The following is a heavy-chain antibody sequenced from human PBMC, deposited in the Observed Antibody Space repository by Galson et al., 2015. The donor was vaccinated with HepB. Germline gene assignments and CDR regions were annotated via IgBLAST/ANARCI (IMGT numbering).Heavy chain of an antibody. CDR3: AKDRGDIVVVVAATSGFAFDI. J-gene: IGHJ3*02. Sequence: SLRLSCAASGFTFSSYGMHWVRQAPGKGLEWVAFIRYDGSNKYYADSVKGRFTISRDNSKNALYLQMNSLRAEDTAVYYCAKDRGDIVVVVAATSGFAFDIWGQGTMVTVSS. D-gene: IGHD2-15*01. CDR1: GFTFSSYG. CDR2: IRYDGSNK. V-gene: IGHV3-30*02.